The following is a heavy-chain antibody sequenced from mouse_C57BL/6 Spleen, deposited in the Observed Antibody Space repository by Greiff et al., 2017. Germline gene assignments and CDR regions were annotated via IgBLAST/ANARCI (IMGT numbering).Heavy chain of an antibody. CDR2: IDPETGGT. Sequence: QVQLKESGAELVRPGASVTLSCKASGYTFTDYEMHWVKQTPVHGLEWIGAIDPETGGTAYNQKFKGKAILTADKSSSTAYMELRSLTSEDSAVYYCTMGRRYFDVWGTGTTVTVSS. CDR3: TMGRRYFDV. J-gene: IGHJ1*03. D-gene: IGHD4-1*01. CDR1: GYTFTDYE. V-gene: IGHV1-15*01.